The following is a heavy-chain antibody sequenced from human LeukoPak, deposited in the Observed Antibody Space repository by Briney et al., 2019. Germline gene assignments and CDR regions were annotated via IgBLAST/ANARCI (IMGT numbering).Heavy chain of an antibody. D-gene: IGHD3-10*01. Sequence: SETLSLTCTVSGGSISSYYWSWIRQPPGKGLEWIGYIYYSGSTNYNPSLKSRVTTSVDTSKNQFSLKLSSVTAADTAVYYCARVSPVIEAFDIWGQGTMVTVSS. V-gene: IGHV4-59*01. J-gene: IGHJ3*02. CDR1: GGSISSYY. CDR3: ARVSPVIEAFDI. CDR2: IYYSGST.